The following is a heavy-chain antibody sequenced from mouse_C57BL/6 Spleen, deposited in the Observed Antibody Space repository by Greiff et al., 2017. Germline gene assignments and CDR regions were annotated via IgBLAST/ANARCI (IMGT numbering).Heavy chain of an antibody. V-gene: IGHV1-55*01. CDR1: GYTFTSYW. Sequence: QVQLQQPGAELVKPGASVKMSCKASGYTFTSYWITWVKQRPGQGLEWIGDIYPGSGSTNYNEKFKRKATLTVDTSSSTAYMQLSSLTSEDSAVYYCARPLDYYGSSYYYFDYWGQGTTLTVSS. CDR3: ARPLDYYGSSYYYFDY. J-gene: IGHJ2*01. CDR2: IYPGSGST. D-gene: IGHD1-1*01.